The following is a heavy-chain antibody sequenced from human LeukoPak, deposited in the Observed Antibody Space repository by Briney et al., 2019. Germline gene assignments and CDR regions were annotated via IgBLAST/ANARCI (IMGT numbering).Heavy chain of an antibody. D-gene: IGHD1-26*01. CDR1: GFTFSSYA. J-gene: IGHJ4*02. CDR3: AKHSGSYFIYYVDS. V-gene: IGHV3-23*01. Sequence: PGGSLRLSCAASGFTFSSYAMNWVRQAPGKGLEWVSVIGGRRSYTHYADSVKGRCTISRDNFANTVSLQMNSLRAEDTALYYCAKHSGSYFIYYVDSWGQGTQVTLS. CDR2: IGGRRSYT.